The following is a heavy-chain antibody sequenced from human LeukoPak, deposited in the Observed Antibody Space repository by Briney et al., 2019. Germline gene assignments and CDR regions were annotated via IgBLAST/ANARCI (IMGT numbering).Heavy chain of an antibody. Sequence: GGTLRLSCAASGFTFSYAMSWVRQAPGKGLEWVSSIVAEGGNTYFADSVKGRFIISRDNSKTTLYLQLNSLTAEDTAVYYCAKVSISMLRGPRYYFDYWGQGTLVTVSS. V-gene: IGHV3-23*01. CDR1: GFTFSYA. D-gene: IGHD3-10*01. CDR3: AKVSISMLRGPRYYFDY. J-gene: IGHJ4*02. CDR2: IVAEGGNT.